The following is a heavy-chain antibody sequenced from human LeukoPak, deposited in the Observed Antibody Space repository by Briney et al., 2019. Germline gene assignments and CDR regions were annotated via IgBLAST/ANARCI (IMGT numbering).Heavy chain of an antibody. CDR2: IKQDGSEK. CDR1: GFTFSSYW. D-gene: IGHD3-16*01. J-gene: IGHJ5*02. V-gene: IGHV3-7*01. Sequence: GGSLRLSCADSGFTFSSYWMSWVRQAPGKGLEWVANIKQDGSEKYYVDCVKGRFTVFRDNAKNSLYLQMNSLRAEDTAVYYCARSPGGWFDPWGQGTLVTVSS. CDR3: ARSPGGWFDP.